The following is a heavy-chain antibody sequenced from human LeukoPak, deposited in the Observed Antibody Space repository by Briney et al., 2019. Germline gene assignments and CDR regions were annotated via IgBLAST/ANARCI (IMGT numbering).Heavy chain of an antibody. CDR2: IRYNGSNK. V-gene: IGHV3-30*02. CDR1: RFTFSSYG. J-gene: IGHJ6*03. Sequence: GGSLRLSCAASRFTFSSYGIHWVRQAPGKGLEGVAFIRYNGSNKYYTDSVKGRFTISRDNSKNTLYLQMNSLRAEGTAVYYCAKGRGWEASYYYYYMDVWGKGTTVTISS. CDR3: AKGRGWEASYYYYYMDV. D-gene: IGHD1-26*01.